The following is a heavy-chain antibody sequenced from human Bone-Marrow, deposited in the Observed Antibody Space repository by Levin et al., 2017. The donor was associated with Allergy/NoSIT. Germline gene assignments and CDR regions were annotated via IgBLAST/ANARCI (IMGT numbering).Heavy chain of an antibody. J-gene: IGHJ4*02. CDR2: ISGSGGST. D-gene: IGHD5-12*01. V-gene: IGHV3-23*01. Sequence: GGSLRLSCAASGFTFSSYAMSWVRQAPGKGLEWVSGISGSGGSTYHADSVKGRFTISRDNSKKTLYLQMNSLRAEDTAVYFCAKDLVVAAMTRYYFDSWGQGTLVTVSS. CDR1: GFTFSSYA. CDR3: AKDLVVAAMTRYYFDS.